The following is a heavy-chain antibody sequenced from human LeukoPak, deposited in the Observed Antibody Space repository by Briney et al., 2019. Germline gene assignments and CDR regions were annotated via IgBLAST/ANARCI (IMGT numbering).Heavy chain of an antibody. V-gene: IGHV3-7*01. D-gene: IGHD2-2*02. CDR2: IKQDGSEK. Sequence: GGSLRLSCEASGLIFSSYWMSWVRQAPGKGLEWVANIKQDGSEKYYVDSVKGRFTISRDNAKNSLYLQMNSLRAEDTAVYYCASDLHCSSTSCYTYEKDAFDNWGQGTMVTVSS. CDR3: ASDLHCSSTSCYTYEKDAFDN. J-gene: IGHJ3*02. CDR1: GLIFSSYW.